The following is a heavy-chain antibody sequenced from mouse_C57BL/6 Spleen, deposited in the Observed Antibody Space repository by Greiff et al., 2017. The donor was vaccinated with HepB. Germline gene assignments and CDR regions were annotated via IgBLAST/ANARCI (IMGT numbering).Heavy chain of an antibody. J-gene: IGHJ2*01. Sequence: QVQLQQPGAELVMPGASVKLSCKASGYTFTSYWMHWVKQRPGQGLEWIGEIDPSDSYTNYNQKFKGKSTLTVYKSSSTAYMQLSSLTSEDSAVYYCARGGGTGKYYFDYWGQGTTLTVSS. D-gene: IGHD4-1*01. V-gene: IGHV1-69*01. CDR2: IDPSDSYT. CDR3: ARGGGTGKYYFDY. CDR1: GYTFTSYW.